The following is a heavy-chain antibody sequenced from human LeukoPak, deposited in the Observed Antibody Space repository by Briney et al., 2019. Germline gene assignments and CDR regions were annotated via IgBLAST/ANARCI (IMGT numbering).Heavy chain of an antibody. J-gene: IGHJ4*02. V-gene: IGHV3-23*01. Sequence: GGSLRLSCAASGFTFSSYAMSWVRQAPGKGLEWVSAISGSGGSTYYADSVKGRFTISRDNSKNTLYLQMNSLRAEDTAVYYCAKGGYCSSTSCYSLDYWGQGTLVSVSS. CDR1: GFTFSSYA. D-gene: IGHD2-2*02. CDR3: AKGGYCSSTSCYSLDY. CDR2: ISGSGGST.